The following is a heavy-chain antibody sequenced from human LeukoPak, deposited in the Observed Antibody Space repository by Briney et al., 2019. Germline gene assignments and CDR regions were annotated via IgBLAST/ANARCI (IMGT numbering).Heavy chain of an antibody. CDR2: ISWNSGSI. J-gene: IGHJ4*02. CDR1: GFTFDDYA. D-gene: IGHD4-17*01. CDR3: AKANHYGDYLDY. Sequence: GRSLRLSCAACGFTFDDYAMYWVRQAPGKGLEWVSGISWNSGSIGYADSVKGRFTISRDNAKDSLYLQMNSLRAEDTAMYYCAKANHYGDYLDYWGQGTLVTVSS. V-gene: IGHV3-9*01.